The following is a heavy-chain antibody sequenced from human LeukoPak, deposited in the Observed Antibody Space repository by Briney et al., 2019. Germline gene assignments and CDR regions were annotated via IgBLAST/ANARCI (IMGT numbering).Heavy chain of an antibody. D-gene: IGHD4-17*01. CDR3: ASQADSAYGDYN. CDR2: IKGDESYT. V-gene: IGHV3-74*01. Sequence: PGGSLRLTCAASGFTYSRYWMHWARQVPGKGLEWVARIKGDESYTFYADSVKGRFTISRDNAKNTLYLQMNSLRAEDTAVYYCASQADSAYGDYNWGQGTLVTVSS. CDR1: GFTYSRYW. J-gene: IGHJ4*02.